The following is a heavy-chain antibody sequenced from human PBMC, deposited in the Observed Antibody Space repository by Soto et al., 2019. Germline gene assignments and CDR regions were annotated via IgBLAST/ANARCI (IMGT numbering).Heavy chain of an antibody. J-gene: IGHJ4*02. D-gene: IGHD3-10*01. CDR1: GYTFTNYA. V-gene: IGHV1-3*01. CDR3: ARDESTYYYGSGSYYPFDY. Sequence: GASVQVTCKASGYTFTNYAMHWVRQAPGQRLDWMGWINAGNGNTKYSQKFQGRVTITRDTSASTAYMELSSLRSEDTAVYYCARDESTYYYGSGSYYPFDYWGQGTLVTVSS. CDR2: INAGNGNT.